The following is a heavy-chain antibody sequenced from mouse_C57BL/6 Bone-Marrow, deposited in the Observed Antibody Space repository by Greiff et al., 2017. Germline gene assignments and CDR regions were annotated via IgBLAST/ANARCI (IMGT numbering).Heavy chain of an antibody. Sequence: QVQLQQPGAELVMPGASVKLSCKASGYTFTSYWMHWVKQRPGQGLEWIGEIDPSDSYTNYNQKFKGKSTLTVDKSSSTAYMQLSSLTSEDSAVYYCAREGDGRSSRFAYWGQGTLVTVSA. D-gene: IGHD1-1*01. V-gene: IGHV1-69*01. CDR2: IDPSDSYT. J-gene: IGHJ3*01. CDR1: GYTFTSYW. CDR3: AREGDGRSSRFAY.